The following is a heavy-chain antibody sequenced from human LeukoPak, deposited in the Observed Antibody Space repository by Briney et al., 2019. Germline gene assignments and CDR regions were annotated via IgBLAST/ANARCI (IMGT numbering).Heavy chain of an antibody. D-gene: IGHD7-27*01. CDR1: GGSISTYY. J-gene: IGHJ4*02. V-gene: IGHV4-59*08. CDR3: ARLQGRGDNYLDF. Sequence: SETLSLTCTVSGGSISTYYWSWLRQPPGKGLEWIGYISYSGSTNYNPSLKTLKSLLTFSLNTSKNQFSLTLSSVTAADTAVYYCARLQGRGDNYLDFWGQGALVSVSS. CDR2: ISYSGST.